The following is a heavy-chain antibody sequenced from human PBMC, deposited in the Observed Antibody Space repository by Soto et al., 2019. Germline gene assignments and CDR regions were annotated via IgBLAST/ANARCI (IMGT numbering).Heavy chain of an antibody. V-gene: IGHV3-48*04. CDR1: GFTVSSYT. Sequence: PGGSLRLSCAASGFTVSSYTMNWVRQAPGKGLEWVSYISSSGRTIYYADSVKGRFTISRHNAKNTLYLQMNSLRAEDTAVYYCARGAPRITVIRGVISKFYFDYWGQGTVVTVSS. CDR3: ARGAPRITVIRGVISKFYFDY. D-gene: IGHD3-10*01. J-gene: IGHJ4*02. CDR2: ISSSGRTI.